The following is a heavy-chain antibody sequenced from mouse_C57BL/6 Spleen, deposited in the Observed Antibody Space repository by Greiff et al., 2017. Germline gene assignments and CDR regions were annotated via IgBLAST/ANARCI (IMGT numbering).Heavy chain of an antibody. CDR1: GYTFTSYW. J-gene: IGHJ4*01. V-gene: IGHV1-64*01. CDR2: IHPNSGST. D-gene: IGHD2-3*01. CDR3: ARRDDGYSFYAMDY. Sequence: QVQLQQSGAELVKPGASVKLSCKASGYTFTSYWMHWVKQRPGQGLEWIGMIHPNSGSTNYNEKFKSKATLTVDKSSSTAYMQLSSLTSEDSAVYYCARRDDGYSFYAMDYWGQGTSVTVSS.